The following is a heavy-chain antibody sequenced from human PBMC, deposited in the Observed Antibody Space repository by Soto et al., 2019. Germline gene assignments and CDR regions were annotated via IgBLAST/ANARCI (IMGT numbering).Heavy chain of an antibody. D-gene: IGHD3-22*01. V-gene: IGHV1-3*01. CDR2: INAGNGNT. CDR3: ARDYYDSSGYYYGLDY. CDR1: GYTFTSYA. J-gene: IGHJ4*02. Sequence: GASVKVSCKASGYTFTSYAMHWVRQAPGQRLEWMGWINAGNGNTKYSQKFQGRVTITRDTSASTAYMELSSLRSEDTAVYHCARDYYDSSGYYYGLDYWGQGTLVTVSS.